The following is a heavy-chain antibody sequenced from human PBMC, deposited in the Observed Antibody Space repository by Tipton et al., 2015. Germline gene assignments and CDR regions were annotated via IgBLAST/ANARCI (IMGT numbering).Heavy chain of an antibody. CDR2: ISRTSGTI. Sequence: SLRLSCAAFGFDFYSYSMNWVRQAPGKGLEWVSYISRTSGTIHYADSVKGRFTISRDNAKDSLSLHMNNLRDEDTALYFCVRDCNSSTCYTYYAMDVWGQGTTVTVSS. CDR1: GFDFYSYS. CDR3: VRDCNSSTCYTYYAMDV. D-gene: IGHD2-2*01. J-gene: IGHJ6*02. V-gene: IGHV3-48*02.